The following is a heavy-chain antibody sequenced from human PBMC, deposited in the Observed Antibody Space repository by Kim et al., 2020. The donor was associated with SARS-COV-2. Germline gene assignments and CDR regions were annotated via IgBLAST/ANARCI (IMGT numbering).Heavy chain of an antibody. CDR3: ARVSHFDSSGYYSDY. CDR1: GGTFSSYA. D-gene: IGHD3-22*01. J-gene: IGHJ4*02. V-gene: IGHV1-69*13. Sequence: SVKVSCKASGGTFSSYAISWVRQAPGQGLEWMGGIITIFGTANYAQKFQGRVTITADESTSTAYMELSSLRSEDTAVYYCARVSHFDSSGYYSDYWGQGTLVTVSS. CDR2: IITIFGTA.